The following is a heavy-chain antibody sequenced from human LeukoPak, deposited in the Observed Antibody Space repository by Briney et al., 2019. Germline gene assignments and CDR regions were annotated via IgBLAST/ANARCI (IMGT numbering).Heavy chain of an antibody. V-gene: IGHV1-2*02. CDR1: GYTFTSYY. J-gene: IGHJ5*02. CDR2: INPNSGGT. Sequence: RASVKVSCKASGYTFTSYYMHWVRQAPGQGLEWMGWINPNSGGTNYAQKFQGRVTMTRDTSISTAYMELSRLRSDDTAVYYCARVGITMVRGRQGRFDPWGQGTLVTVSS. D-gene: IGHD3-10*01. CDR3: ARVGITMVRGRQGRFDP.